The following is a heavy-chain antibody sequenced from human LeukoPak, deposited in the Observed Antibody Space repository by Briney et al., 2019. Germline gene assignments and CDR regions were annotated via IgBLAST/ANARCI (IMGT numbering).Heavy chain of an antibody. Sequence: SVKVSCKASGFTFTSSAVQWVRQARGQRLEWIGWIVVGSGNTNYAQKFQERVTITRDMSTSTAYMELSSLRSEDTAVYYCAGVVISPHYFDYWGQGTLVTVSS. CDR3: AGVVISPHYFDY. V-gene: IGHV1-58*01. CDR1: GFTFTSSA. D-gene: IGHD3-22*01. J-gene: IGHJ4*02. CDR2: IVVGSGNT.